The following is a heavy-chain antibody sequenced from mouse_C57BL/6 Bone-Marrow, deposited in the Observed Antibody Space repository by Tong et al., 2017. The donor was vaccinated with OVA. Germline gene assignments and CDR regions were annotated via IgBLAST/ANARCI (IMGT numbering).Heavy chain of an antibody. CDR2: ISSGSSTI. CDR1: GFTFSSFG. J-gene: IGHJ3*01. CDR3: ARWGYRDDVWFAY. V-gene: IGHV5-17*02. Sequence: EVQLQESGGGLVQPGGSRKLSCAASGFTFSSFGMQWVRQAPEKGLEWVAYISSGSSTIYYADTVKGRFTISRDNPKNTRFLQMTSRRSEDTAMYYCARWGYRDDVWFAYWGQGTLVTVSA. D-gene: IGHD2-14*01.